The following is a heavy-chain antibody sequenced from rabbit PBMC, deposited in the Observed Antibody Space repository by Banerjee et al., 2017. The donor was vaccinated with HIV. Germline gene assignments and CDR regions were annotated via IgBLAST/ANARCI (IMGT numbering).Heavy chain of an antibody. J-gene: IGHJ4*01. CDR1: GFSFSNKYV. D-gene: IGHD2-1*01. Sequence: QEQLEESGGDLVKPEGSLTLTCTASGFSFSNKYVMCWVRQAPGKGLEWIACINTSSGSTYYANWAKGRFTISKTSSTTVTLQMTSLTAADTATYFCARDRNSYDDYGDRSFNCWGPGTLVTVS. CDR2: INTSSGST. V-gene: IGHV1S45*01. CDR3: ARDRNSYDDYGDRSFNC.